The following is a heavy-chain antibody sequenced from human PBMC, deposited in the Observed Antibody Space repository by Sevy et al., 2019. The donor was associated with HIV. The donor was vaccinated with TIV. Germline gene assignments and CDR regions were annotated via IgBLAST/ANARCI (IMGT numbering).Heavy chain of an antibody. CDR3: AKGGEYCTNGVCYGDDAFDI. CDR2: ISGSGGST. Sequence: GGSLRLSCAASGFTFSSYAMSWVRQAPGKGLEWVSAISGSGGSTYYADSVKGRFTISRDNSKNTLYLQMNSLRAEETAVYYCAKGGEYCTNGVCYGDDAFDIWGQGTMVTVSS. V-gene: IGHV3-23*01. CDR1: GFTFSSYA. D-gene: IGHD2-8*01. J-gene: IGHJ3*02.